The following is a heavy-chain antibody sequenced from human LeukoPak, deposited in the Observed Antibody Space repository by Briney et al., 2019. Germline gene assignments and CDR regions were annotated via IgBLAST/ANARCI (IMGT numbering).Heavy chain of an antibody. J-gene: IGHJ5*02. Sequence: PGGSLRLSCAASGFTFTTYAMSWVRQAPGKGLEWVSGISGSGSSTYYADSVKGRFTISRDNSKNTLYLQMNSLRAEDTAIYYCTKAPAGPEYSDNWRFGYNWFDPWGQGTLVTVSS. D-gene: IGHD5-12*01. CDR1: GFTFTTYA. CDR2: ISGSGSST. CDR3: TKAPAGPEYSDNWRFGYNWFDP. V-gene: IGHV3-23*01.